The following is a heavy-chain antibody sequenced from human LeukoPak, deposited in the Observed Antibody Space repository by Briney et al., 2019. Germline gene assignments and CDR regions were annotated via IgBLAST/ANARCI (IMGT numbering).Heavy chain of an antibody. Sequence: ASVKVSCKASGYTFTSYAMHWVRQAPGQRLEWMGWINPNSGGTNYAQKFQGRVTMTRDTSISTAYMELSRLRSDDTAVYYCASSGIGSSSWYLHYWGQGTLVTVSS. J-gene: IGHJ4*02. D-gene: IGHD6-13*01. CDR2: INPNSGGT. V-gene: IGHV1-2*02. CDR1: GYTFTSYA. CDR3: ASSGIGSSSWYLHY.